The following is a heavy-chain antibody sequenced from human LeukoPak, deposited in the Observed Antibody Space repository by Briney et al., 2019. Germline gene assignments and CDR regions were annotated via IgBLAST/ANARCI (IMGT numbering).Heavy chain of an antibody. CDR2: IIPIFGTA. CDR3: ARGGGYKGLYFDY. J-gene: IGHJ4*02. CDR1: GGTFSSYA. V-gene: IGHV1-69*05. Sequence: ASVKVSCKASGGTFSSYAISWVRQAPGQGLEWMGGIIPIFGTANYAQKFQGRVTITTDGSTSKAYMELSSLRSEDTAVYYCARGGGYKGLYFDYWGQGTLVTVSS. D-gene: IGHD5-24*01.